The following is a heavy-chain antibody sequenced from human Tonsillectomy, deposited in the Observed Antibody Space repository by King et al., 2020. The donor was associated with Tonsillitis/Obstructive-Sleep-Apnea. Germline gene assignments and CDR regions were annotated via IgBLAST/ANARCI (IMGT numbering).Heavy chain of an antibody. J-gene: IGHJ5*02. CDR3: TRGPPGVVVPAARPSNWFDP. V-gene: IGHV4-31*03. D-gene: IGHD2-2*01. Sequence: VQLQESGPGLVKPSQTLSLTCTVSGGSISSGGYYWGWIRQHPGKGLEWIGYIDYSGSTYYNPSLKSRVTISVDTSKNQFSLKLSSVTAADTAVYYCTRGPPGVVVPAARPSNWFDPCGQGTLVTVSS. CDR2: IDYSGST. CDR1: GGSISSGGYY.